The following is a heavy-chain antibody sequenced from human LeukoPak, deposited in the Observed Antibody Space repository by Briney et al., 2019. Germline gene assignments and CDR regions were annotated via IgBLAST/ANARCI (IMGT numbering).Heavy chain of an antibody. V-gene: IGHV5-51*01. CDR3: ARGGDVDIVGWGKIDY. Sequence: GESLQISCKGSGYSFTSYWIGWVRQLPGKGLEWMGIIYPGDSDTRYSPSFQGQVTISADKSISTAYLQWSSLKASDTAMYYCARGGDVDIVGWGKIDYWGQGTLVTVSS. J-gene: IGHJ4*02. D-gene: IGHD5-12*01. CDR1: GYSFTSYW. CDR2: IYPGDSDT.